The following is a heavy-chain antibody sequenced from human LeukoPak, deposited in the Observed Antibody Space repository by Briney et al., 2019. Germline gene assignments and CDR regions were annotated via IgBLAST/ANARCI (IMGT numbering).Heavy chain of an antibody. J-gene: IGHJ3*02. CDR1: GYTFTGYY. CDR3: ARGRPKDIVVVVAATGAFDI. D-gene: IGHD2-15*01. CDR2: INPNSGGT. V-gene: IGHV1-2*04. Sequence: ASVKVSCKASGYTFTGYYMHWVRQAPGQGLKWMGWINPNSGGTNYAQKFQGWVTMTRDTSISTAYMELSRLRSDDTAVYYCARGRPKDIVVVVAATGAFDIWGQGTMVTVSS.